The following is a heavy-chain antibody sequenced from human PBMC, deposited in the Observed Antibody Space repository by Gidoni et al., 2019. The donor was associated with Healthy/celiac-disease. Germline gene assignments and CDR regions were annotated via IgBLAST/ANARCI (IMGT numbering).Heavy chain of an antibody. CDR1: GGSISSGGYY. CDR2: IYYSGST. CDR3: ARDGKHGVRGVIIDNWFDP. V-gene: IGHV4-31*03. J-gene: IGHJ5*02. Sequence: QVQLQESGPGLVKPSQTLSLTCTVSGGSISSGGYYWSWIRQHPGKGLEWIGYIYYSGSTYYNPSLKSRVTISVATSKNQFSLKLSSVTAAYTAVYYCARDGKHGVRGVIIDNWFDPWGQGTLVTVSS. D-gene: IGHD3-10*01.